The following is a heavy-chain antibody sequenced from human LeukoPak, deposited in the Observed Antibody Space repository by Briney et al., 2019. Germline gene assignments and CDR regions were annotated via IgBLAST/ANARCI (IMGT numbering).Heavy chain of an antibody. CDR2: IKSDGSRT. CDR3: AKAGADGDYLPDY. D-gene: IGHD4-17*01. J-gene: IGHJ4*02. V-gene: IGHV3-74*01. Sequence: QSGGSLRLSCAVSGFTFSSYWMHWVRQAPGKGLVWVSRIKSDGSRTDYADSVKGRFTISRDNAKNTLYLQMNSLRAEDTAVYYCAKAGADGDYLPDYWGQGTLVTVSS. CDR1: GFTFSSYW.